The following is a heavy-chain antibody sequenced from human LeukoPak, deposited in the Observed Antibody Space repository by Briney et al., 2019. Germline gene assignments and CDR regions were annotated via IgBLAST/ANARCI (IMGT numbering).Heavy chain of an antibody. Sequence: ASVKVSCKTSGYTFTDHAVHWERQAPGQSLEWMGWINTANGDTGYSQKFQGRVTITSDTSASTAYMEMSSLRSGDTAVFYCTSKPRGESRPFDYWGQGTLVTVSS. CDR2: INTANGDT. J-gene: IGHJ4*02. CDR3: TSKPRGESRPFDY. D-gene: IGHD3-16*01. V-gene: IGHV1-3*04. CDR1: GYTFTDHA.